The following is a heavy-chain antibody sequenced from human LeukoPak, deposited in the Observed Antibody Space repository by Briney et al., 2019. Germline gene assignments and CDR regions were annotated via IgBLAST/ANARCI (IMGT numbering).Heavy chain of an antibody. CDR3: ASFNCSSTSCNDY. J-gene: IGHJ4*02. CDR1: GYTFTGYY. D-gene: IGHD2-2*01. V-gene: IGHV1-18*04. Sequence: VASVKVSCKASGYTFTGYYMHWVRQAPGQGLEWMGWISAYNGNTNYAQKLQGRVTMTTDTSTSTAYMELRSLRSDDTAVYYCASFNCSSTSCNDYWGQGTLVTVSS. CDR2: ISAYNGNT.